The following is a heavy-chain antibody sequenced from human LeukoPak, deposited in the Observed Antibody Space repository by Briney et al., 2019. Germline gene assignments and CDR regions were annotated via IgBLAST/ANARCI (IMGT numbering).Heavy chain of an antibody. CDR2: INHSGST. CDR3: ARRYCSSTSCYRVVWFDP. D-gene: IGHD2-2*01. CDR1: GGSFSGYY. V-gene: IGHV4-34*01. J-gene: IGHJ5*02. Sequence: SETLSLTCAVYGGSFSGYYWGWIRQPPGKGLEWIGEINHSGSTNYNPSLKSRVTISVDTSKNQFSLKLSSVTAADTAVYYCARRYCSSTSCYRVVWFDPWGQGTLVTVSS.